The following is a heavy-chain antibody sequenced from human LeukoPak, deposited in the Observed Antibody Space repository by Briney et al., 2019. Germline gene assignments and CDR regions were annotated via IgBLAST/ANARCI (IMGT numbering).Heavy chain of an antibody. D-gene: IGHD3-10*01. CDR1: GYTFTGYY. J-gene: IGHJ3*02. Sequence: ASVKVSCKASGYTFTGYYMHWVRQAPGQGLEWMGWINPNSGGTNYAQKFQGWVTMTRDTSISTAYMELSRLRSDDTAVYYCARVKIWDTMVRGVPPGAFDIWGQGTMVTVSS. CDR3: ARVKIWDTMVRGVPPGAFDI. CDR2: INPNSGGT. V-gene: IGHV1-2*04.